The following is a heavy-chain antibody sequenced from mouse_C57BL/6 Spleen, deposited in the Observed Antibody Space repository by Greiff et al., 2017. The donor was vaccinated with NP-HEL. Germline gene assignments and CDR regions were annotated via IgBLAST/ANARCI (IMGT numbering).Heavy chain of an antibody. CDR2: INPNNGGT. J-gene: IGHJ4*01. Sequence: VQLQQSGPELVKPGASVKISCKASGYTFTDYYMNWVKQSHGKSLEWIGDINPNNGGTSYNQKFKGKATLTVDKSSSTAYMELRSLTSEDSAVYYSARGGTYGSSHYYAMDYWGQGTSVTVSS. CDR3: ARGGTYGSSHYYAMDY. D-gene: IGHD1-1*01. CDR1: GYTFTDYY. V-gene: IGHV1-26*01.